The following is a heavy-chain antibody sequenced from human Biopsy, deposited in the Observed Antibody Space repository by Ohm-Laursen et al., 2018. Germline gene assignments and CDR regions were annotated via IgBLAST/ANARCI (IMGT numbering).Heavy chain of an antibody. CDR3: ARDRGYYYYYGMDV. J-gene: IGHJ6*02. CDR2: ITTYNGNT. D-gene: IGHD3-10*01. Sequence: ASVKVSCKASGYTFTSYAIRWVRQAPGQGLEWMGWITTYNGNTNYAQKVQGRVTMTTDTSTSTAYMELRSLRSDDTAVYYCARDRGYYYYYGMDVWGQGTTVTVSS. CDR1: GYTFTSYA. V-gene: IGHV1-18*01.